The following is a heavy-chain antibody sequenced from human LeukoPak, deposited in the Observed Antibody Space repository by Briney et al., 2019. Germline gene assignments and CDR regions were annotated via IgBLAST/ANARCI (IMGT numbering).Heavy chain of an antibody. CDR2: IYYSGST. CDR3: ARGGPHCSSTSCPPGYYYYMDV. CDR1: GGSISSHY. D-gene: IGHD2-2*01. J-gene: IGHJ6*03. V-gene: IGHV4-59*11. Sequence: NPSETLSLTCTVSGGSISSHYWSWIRQPPGKGLEWIGYIYYSGSTNYNPSLKSRVTISVDTSKNQFSLKVSSVTAADTAVYYCARGGPHCSSTSCPPGYYYYMDVWGKRDHGHRLL.